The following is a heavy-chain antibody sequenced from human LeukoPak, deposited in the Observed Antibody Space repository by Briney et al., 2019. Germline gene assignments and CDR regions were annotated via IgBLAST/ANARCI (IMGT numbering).Heavy chain of an antibody. Sequence: PGGSLRLSCAASGFTFSSYGMHWVRQAPGKGLEWVSSISSSSSYIYYADSVKGRFTISRDNAKNSLYLQMNSLRAEDTAVYYCAKGRDFWSGYYLTYFDYWGQGTLVTVSS. CDR1: GFTFSSYG. D-gene: IGHD3-3*01. V-gene: IGHV3-21*01. CDR2: ISSSSSYI. J-gene: IGHJ4*02. CDR3: AKGRDFWSGYYLTYFDY.